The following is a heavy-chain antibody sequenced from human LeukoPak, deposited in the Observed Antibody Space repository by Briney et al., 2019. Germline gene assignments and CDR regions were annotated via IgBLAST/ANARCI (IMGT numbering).Heavy chain of an antibody. CDR3: TRAKPPVHGIPLAGTGGYFDL. CDR1: GFPFSSYW. Sequence: PGGSLRLSCAASGFPFSSYWMHWVRQAPGKGLVWFSRINNDGSITSYADSVKGRFTISRDNAKNTLDLQMSSLRADDTAVYYCTRAKPPVHGIPLAGTGGYFDLWGRGALVTVSS. D-gene: IGHD6-19*01. CDR2: INNDGSIT. V-gene: IGHV3-74*01. J-gene: IGHJ2*01.